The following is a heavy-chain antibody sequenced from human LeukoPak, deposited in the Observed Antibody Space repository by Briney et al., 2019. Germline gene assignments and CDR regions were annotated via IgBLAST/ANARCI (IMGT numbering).Heavy chain of an antibody. D-gene: IGHD3-10*01. Sequence: GESLKISCKGSGYIFDSHWIGWVRQMPGKGLEWMGIIYPGDSDTRYSPSFRGQVTISADKSISTAYLQWNSLKASDSAMYYCAREARGSSSDYWGQGTLVTVSS. J-gene: IGHJ4*02. CDR1: GYIFDSHW. CDR3: AREARGSSSDY. CDR2: IYPGDSDT. V-gene: IGHV5-51*01.